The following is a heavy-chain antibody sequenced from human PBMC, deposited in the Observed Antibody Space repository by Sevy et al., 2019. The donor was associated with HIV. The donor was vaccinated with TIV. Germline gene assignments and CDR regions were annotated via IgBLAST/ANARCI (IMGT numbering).Heavy chain of an antibody. CDR1: GRTFSNYA. Sequence: ASVKVSCKASGRTFSNYAISWVRQAPGQGLEWMGGIIPMFGTANYVQKFQGRVTITADESTSTAYMELSSLRSEDTAVYYCARSISWYASFDFWGQGTLVTVSS. CDR3: ARSISWYASFDF. D-gene: IGHD6-13*01. J-gene: IGHJ4*02. V-gene: IGHV1-69*13. CDR2: IIPMFGTA.